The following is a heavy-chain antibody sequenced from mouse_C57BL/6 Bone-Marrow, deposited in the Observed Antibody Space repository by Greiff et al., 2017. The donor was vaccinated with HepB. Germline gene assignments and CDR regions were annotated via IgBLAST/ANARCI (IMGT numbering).Heavy chain of an antibody. CDR3: ASAGLLRGMDY. D-gene: IGHD2-3*01. CDR1: GYSFTGYY. CDR2: INPSTGGT. Sequence: SGPELVKPGASVKISCKASGYSFTGYYMNWVKQSPEKSLEWIGEINPSTGGTTYNQKFKAKATLTVDKSSSTAYMQLKSLTSEDSAVYYCASAGLLRGMDYWGQGTSVTVSS. J-gene: IGHJ4*01. V-gene: IGHV1-42*01.